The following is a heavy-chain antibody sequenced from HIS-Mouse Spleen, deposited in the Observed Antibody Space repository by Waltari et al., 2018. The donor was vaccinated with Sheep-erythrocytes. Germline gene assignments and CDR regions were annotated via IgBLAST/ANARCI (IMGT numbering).Heavy chain of an antibody. D-gene: IGHD6-6*01. V-gene: IGHV3-21*01. Sequence: EVQLVESGGGLVKPGGSLRLSCAASGFTFSSYSMNWFRQAPGKVLEWVSSISSISSYIYYSDSVKGRFTISRDNAKNSLYLQMNSLRAEDTAVYYCARDSTSDAFDIWGQGTMVTVSS. CDR3: ARDSTSDAFDI. CDR1: GFTFSSYS. J-gene: IGHJ3*02. CDR2: ISSISSYI.